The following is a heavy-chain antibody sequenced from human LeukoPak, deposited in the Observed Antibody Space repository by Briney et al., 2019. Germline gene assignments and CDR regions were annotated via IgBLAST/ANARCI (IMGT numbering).Heavy chain of an antibody. Sequence: SETLSLTCTVSGGSFSSSSNYWGWIRQPPGKGLEWIGYIYYSGSTNYNPSLKSRVTISVDTSKNQFSLKLSSVTAADTAVYYCARDSYDSSGYFYYGMDVWGQGTTVTVSS. J-gene: IGHJ6*02. CDR1: GGSFSSSSNY. D-gene: IGHD3-22*01. CDR2: IYYSGST. CDR3: ARDSYDSSGYFYYGMDV. V-gene: IGHV4-61*01.